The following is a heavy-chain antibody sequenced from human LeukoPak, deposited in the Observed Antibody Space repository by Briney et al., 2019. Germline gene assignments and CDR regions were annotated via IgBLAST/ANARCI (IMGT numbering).Heavy chain of an antibody. CDR2: IYYSRST. J-gene: IGHJ4*02. Sequence: SETLSLTCTVSGGSISSYYWSWIRQPPGKGLEWIGYIYYSRSTNYNPSLKSRVTISVDTSKNQFSLKLSSVTAADTAVYYCARLYGSGSYAIDYWGQGTLVTVSS. D-gene: IGHD3-10*01. V-gene: IGHV4-59*01. CDR3: ARLYGSGSYAIDY. CDR1: GGSISSYY.